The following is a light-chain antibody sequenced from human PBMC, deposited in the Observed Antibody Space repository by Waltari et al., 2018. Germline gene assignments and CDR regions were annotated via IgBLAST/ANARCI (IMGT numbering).Light chain of an antibody. V-gene: IGLV1-40*01. CDR1: SSNIGAGYD. J-gene: IGLJ3*02. CDR3: QSYDSSVSAWV. Sequence: QSVLTQPPSVSGAPGQSITISCTGSSSNIGAGYDVHWYQHLPGTAPKLLIYGHNIRPPGVPDRFSGSKSGTSASLAITGLQAEDEADYYCQSYDSSVSAWVFGGGTKLTVV. CDR2: GHN.